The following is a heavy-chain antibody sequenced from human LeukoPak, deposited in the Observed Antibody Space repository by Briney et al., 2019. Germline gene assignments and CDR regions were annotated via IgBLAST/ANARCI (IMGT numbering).Heavy chain of an antibody. CDR2: TYTGGNS. CDR1: GFTVSSIH. J-gene: IGHJ3*02. CDR3: ARGGRGSAAVVAPRSFDI. Sequence: GGSLRLSCAASGFTVSSIHMVWVRQAPGKGLEWVSVTYTGGNSYYADSEKGRFIISRDISKNTLYLQMNSLRAEDSALYYCARGGRGSAAVVAPRSFDIWGQGTMVTVSS. V-gene: IGHV3-53*01. D-gene: IGHD3-22*01.